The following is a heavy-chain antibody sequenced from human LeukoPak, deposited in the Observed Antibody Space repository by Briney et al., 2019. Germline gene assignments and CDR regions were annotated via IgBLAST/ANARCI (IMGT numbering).Heavy chain of an antibody. CDR2: ISYDGSNK. Sequence: PGGSLRLSCAASGFGFSSYAVHWVRQAPGKGLEWVAVISYDGSNKYYADSVKGRLTISRDNSKSTLYLQMNSLRAEDTAVYYCASGDPDINSHFDYWGQGTLVTVPS. CDR1: GFGFSSYA. V-gene: IGHV3-30*04. CDR3: ASGDPDINSHFDY. D-gene: IGHD2-15*01. J-gene: IGHJ4*02.